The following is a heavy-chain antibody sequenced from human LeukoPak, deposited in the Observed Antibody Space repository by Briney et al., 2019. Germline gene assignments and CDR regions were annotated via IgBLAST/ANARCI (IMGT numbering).Heavy chain of an antibody. V-gene: IGHV3-23*01. J-gene: IGHJ4*02. CDR1: GFTFINYA. D-gene: IGHD1-26*01. CDR3: ARLRSQSGRSFDY. Sequence: GGSLRLSCEVSGFTFINYAMSWVRQAPGKGLEWVAIISGSDGRIDLADSVKGRFTIYRDNSKNTLYLHMNSLRAEDTGVYYCARLRSQSGRSFDYWGQGTLATVSS. CDR2: ISGSDGRI.